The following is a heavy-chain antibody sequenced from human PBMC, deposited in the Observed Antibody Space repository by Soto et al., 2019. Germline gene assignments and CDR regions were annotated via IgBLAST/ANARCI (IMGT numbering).Heavy chain of an antibody. V-gene: IGHV3-23*01. Sequence: PGGSLRLSCAASGFTFSSYAMSWVRQAPGKGLEWVSAISGSGSSTYYADSVKGRFTISRDNSKNTLYLQMNSLRAEDTAVYYCAKGGSTVTTSLSDYWGQGTLVTVSS. D-gene: IGHD4-4*01. J-gene: IGHJ4*02. CDR1: GFTFSSYA. CDR3: AKGGSTVTTSLSDY. CDR2: ISGSGSST.